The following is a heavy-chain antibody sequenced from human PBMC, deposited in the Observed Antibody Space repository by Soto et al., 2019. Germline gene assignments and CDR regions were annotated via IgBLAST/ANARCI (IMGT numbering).Heavy chain of an antibody. D-gene: IGHD3-16*01. CDR1: GFTFSSHT. Sequence: EVQLVESGGGLVQPGGSLRLSCVASGFTFSSHTMNWVRQAPAKGLEWVSYIDTSGTTIYYADSVKGRFTISRDNAKNSLFLQMNSLRNEDTAVYYCARDDDGYNYEGIDYWGQGTLVTVSS. V-gene: IGHV3-48*02. CDR2: IDTSGTTI. CDR3: ARDDDGYNYEGIDY. J-gene: IGHJ4*02.